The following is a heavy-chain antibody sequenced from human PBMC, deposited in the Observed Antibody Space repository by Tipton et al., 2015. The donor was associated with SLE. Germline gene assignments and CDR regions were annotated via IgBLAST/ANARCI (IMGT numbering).Heavy chain of an antibody. V-gene: IGHV4-59*01. D-gene: IGHD1-26*01. CDR1: GGSISSNS. CDR3: ARSGSYPYYYYMDV. Sequence: TLSLTCSVSGGSISSNSWIWIRQPPGKGLEWIGYISDGGGSNYKPSLKSRVTISVDTSKNQFSLKLSSVTAADTAVYYCARSGSYPYYYYMDVWGKGTTVTVSS. J-gene: IGHJ6*03. CDR2: ISDGGGS.